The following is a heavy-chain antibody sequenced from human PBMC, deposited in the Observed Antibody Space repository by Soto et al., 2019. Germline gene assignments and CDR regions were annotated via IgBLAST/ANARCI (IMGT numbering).Heavy chain of an antibody. J-gene: IGHJ6*02. Sequence: SVKVSCKASGGTFSSYAISWVRQAPGQGLEWMGGIIPIFGTANYAQKYQGRVTITADESTSTAYMELSSLRSEDTAVYYCARAIAVKYYYYGMDVWGQGTTVTVSS. D-gene: IGHD6-19*01. V-gene: IGHV1-69*13. CDR2: IIPIFGTA. CDR3: ARAIAVKYYYYGMDV. CDR1: GGTFSSYA.